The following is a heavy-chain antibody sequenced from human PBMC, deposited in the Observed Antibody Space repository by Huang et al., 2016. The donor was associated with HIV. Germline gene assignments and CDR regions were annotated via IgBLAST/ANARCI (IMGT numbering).Heavy chain of an antibody. V-gene: IGHV1-24*01. CDR1: EYTLPELS. CDR3: ATGFDVFFDF. CDR2: FDPEIGET. Sequence: QVQLVQSRAEVKKPGASVKVSCKVSEYTLPELSLHWVRQPPGKGLEWMGGFDPEIGETIDAQKVQGRVTMTEDTSTETAFMELSGLRPEDTAVYYCATGFDVFFDFWGQGTLVTVSS. J-gene: IGHJ4*02. D-gene: IGHD3-9*01.